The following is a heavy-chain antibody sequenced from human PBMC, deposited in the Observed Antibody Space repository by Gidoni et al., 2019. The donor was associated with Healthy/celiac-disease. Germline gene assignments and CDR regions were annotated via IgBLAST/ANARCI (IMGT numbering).Heavy chain of an antibody. D-gene: IGHD2-2*01. CDR2: TNHSGST. CDR3: ARGRSVVVPAASVDY. V-gene: IGHV4-34*01. J-gene: IGHJ4*02. CDR1: GGPFSGYS. Sequence: QLQLQPRGAALLKPSDTLSLTCAVYGGPFSGYSWSWIRQPPGKGLEWIGETNHSGSTNYNPSLKSRVTISVDTSKNQFSLKLSSVIAADTAVYYCARGRSVVVPAASVDYWGQGTLVTVSS.